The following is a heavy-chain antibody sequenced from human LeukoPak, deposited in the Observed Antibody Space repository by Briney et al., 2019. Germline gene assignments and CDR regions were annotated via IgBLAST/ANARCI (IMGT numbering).Heavy chain of an antibody. D-gene: IGHD1-26*01. V-gene: IGHV4-4*09. CDR2: IYTSGST. CDR3: ARGKWELLGYYYYYMDV. CDR1: GGSISSYY. J-gene: IGHJ6*03. Sequence: SETLSLTCTVSGGSISSYYWSWIRQPPGEGLEWIGYIYTSGSTNYNPSLKSRVTISVDTSKNQFSLKLSSVTAADTAVYYCARGKWELLGYYYYYMDVWGKGTTVTVSS.